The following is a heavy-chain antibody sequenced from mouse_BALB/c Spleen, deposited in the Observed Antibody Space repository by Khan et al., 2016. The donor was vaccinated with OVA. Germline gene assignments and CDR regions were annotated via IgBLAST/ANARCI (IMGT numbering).Heavy chain of an antibody. CDR2: ITYSGTT. Sequence: EVQLQESGPGLVKPSQSLSLSCTVTGYSFTSDYAWNWIRQFPGNKLEWMAYITYSGTTGYNPSLKGRISITRDTSKNQFFLQLNSVTTEDAATYYCARDYVSSYLCFDYWGQGTTLTVSS. J-gene: IGHJ2*01. D-gene: IGHD1-1*01. V-gene: IGHV3-2*02. CDR3: ARDYVSSYLCFDY. CDR1: GYSFTSDYA.